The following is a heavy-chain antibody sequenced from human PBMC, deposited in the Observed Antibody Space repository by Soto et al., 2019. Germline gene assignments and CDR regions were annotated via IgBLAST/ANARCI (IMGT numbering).Heavy chain of an antibody. CDR2: IYPGDSDT. Sequence: PGESLKLSCTGSGYSFTSYWIGWVRQMPGKGLEWMGIIYPGDSDTRYSPSFQGQVTISGDKSISTAYLQWSSLKAADTAMYYCARTRDDYGDYIDASDVWGQGTMVTVSS. CDR1: GYSFTSYW. CDR3: ARTRDDYGDYIDASDV. J-gene: IGHJ3*01. D-gene: IGHD4-17*01. V-gene: IGHV5-51*01.